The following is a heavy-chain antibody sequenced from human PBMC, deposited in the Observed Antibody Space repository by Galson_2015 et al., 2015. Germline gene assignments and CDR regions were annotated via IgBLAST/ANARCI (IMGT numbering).Heavy chain of an antibody. CDR3: ASTLYYYGMDV. J-gene: IGHJ6*02. V-gene: IGHV3-53*01. CDR2: IYSSGST. CDR1: GFTVSSND. Sequence: SLRLSCAASGFTVSSNDMSWVRQAPGKGLEWVSVIYSSGSTYYADSVKGRFTISRDNYKNTLYLQMNSLRAEDAAVYYCASTLYYYGMDVWGQGTVVTVSS.